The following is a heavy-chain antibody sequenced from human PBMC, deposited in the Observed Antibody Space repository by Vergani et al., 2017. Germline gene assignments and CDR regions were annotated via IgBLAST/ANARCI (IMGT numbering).Heavy chain of an antibody. J-gene: IGHJ3*02. CDR2: VFHSGSA. CDR3: ARQVWVSQGVGAFET. D-gene: IGHD3-16*01. CDR1: GYSISRGYY. Sequence: QVQLQESGPGLVKPSETLSLTCSVSGYSISRGYYWGWIRHPPGKGLEWIATVFHSGSAYYNPSLRRRVPISVETSKNQFFLRLTTRTATDTAVYYCARQVWVSQGVGAFETWGRGTEVSVSS. V-gene: IGHV4-38-2*02.